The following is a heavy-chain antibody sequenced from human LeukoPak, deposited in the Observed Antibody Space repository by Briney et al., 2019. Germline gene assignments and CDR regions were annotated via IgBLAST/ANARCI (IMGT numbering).Heavy chain of an antibody. CDR1: GFTFGDYA. J-gene: IGHJ4*02. CDR2: IRSKAYGGTT. D-gene: IGHD2-8*01. V-gene: IGHV3-49*04. Sequence: GGSLRLSCTASGFTFGDYAMSWVRQAPGKGLEWVGFIRSKAYGGTTEYAASVKGRFTISRDDSKSIAYLQMNSLKTEDTAVYYCTRAGLVVLIPGYWGQGTLVTVSS. CDR3: TRAGLVVLIPGY.